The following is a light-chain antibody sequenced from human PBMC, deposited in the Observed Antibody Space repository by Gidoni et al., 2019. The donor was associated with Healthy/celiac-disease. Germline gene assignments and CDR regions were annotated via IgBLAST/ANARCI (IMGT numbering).Light chain of an antibody. J-gene: IGLJ2*01. CDR2: EVS. Sequence: QSALTQPASVSGSPRQSITISCTGTSSDVGGYNFVSGYQHHPGKAPNLMIYEVSNRPSGVPDRFSGSKSGNTASLTISGLHAEDEADYYCSSYTSSSTLLFGGGTKLTVL. CDR1: SSDVGGYNF. CDR3: SSYTSSSTLL. V-gene: IGLV2-14*01.